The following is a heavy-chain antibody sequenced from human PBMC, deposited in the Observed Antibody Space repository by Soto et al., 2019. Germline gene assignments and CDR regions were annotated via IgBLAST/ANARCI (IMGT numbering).Heavy chain of an antibody. CDR3: ASGLLIAHGFDY. CDR2: MNPNSGNT. Sequence: QVQLVQSGAEVKKPGASVKVSCKASGYTFTSYDINWVRQATGQGLEWMGWMNPNSGNTGYAQKFQGRVTMTRNTSISTAYMELSSLRSEDKDVYYCASGLLIAHGFDYWGQGTLVTVSS. J-gene: IGHJ4*02. V-gene: IGHV1-8*01. D-gene: IGHD6-13*01. CDR1: GYTFTSYD.